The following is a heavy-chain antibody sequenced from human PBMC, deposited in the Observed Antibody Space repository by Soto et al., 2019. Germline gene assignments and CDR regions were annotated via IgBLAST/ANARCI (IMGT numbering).Heavy chain of an antibody. CDR2: ISAYNGNT. CDR1: GYTFSNFG. D-gene: IGHD3-16*01. V-gene: IGHV1-18*01. Sequence: QVQLVQAGAEVKKPGASVKVSCKASGYTFSNFGISWVRQAPGQGLEWMGWISAYNGNTTYAQNFQGRVNMTTDTSTSTDDIELRSLRSDDTAVYYCAGGGTPSAYWGQGTMVTVSS. CDR3: AGGGTPSAY. J-gene: IGHJ1*01.